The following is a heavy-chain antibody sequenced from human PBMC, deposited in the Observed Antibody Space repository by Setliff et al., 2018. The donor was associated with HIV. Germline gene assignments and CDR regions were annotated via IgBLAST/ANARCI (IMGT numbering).Heavy chain of an antibody. Sequence: SVKVSCKISGYTLTDVSMHWVRQAPGKGLEWMGYFDPQDGKTIYAQKFQGRVTMTRDTSINTAYLELSRLRSEDTSVYYRANTFSGSHNVWGKGTTVTVSS. CDR2: FDPQDGKT. CDR3: ANTFSGSHNV. CDR1: GYTLTDVS. V-gene: IGHV1-24*01. D-gene: IGHD1-26*01. J-gene: IGHJ6*04.